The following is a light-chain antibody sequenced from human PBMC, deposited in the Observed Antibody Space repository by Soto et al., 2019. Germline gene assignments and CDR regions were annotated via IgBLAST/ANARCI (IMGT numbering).Light chain of an antibody. CDR3: QQYAGSLSWT. CDR1: QSVSSSY. V-gene: IGKV3-20*01. J-gene: IGKJ1*01. CDR2: GSS. Sequence: EIVLTQSPGTLSLSPGERVTLSCRAIQSVSSSYLAWYQQNPGQAPRLLIYGSSIRATGIPDRFSGSGSGTDFTLTISRLEPEDFAVYYCQQYAGSLSWTFGQGTKVDI.